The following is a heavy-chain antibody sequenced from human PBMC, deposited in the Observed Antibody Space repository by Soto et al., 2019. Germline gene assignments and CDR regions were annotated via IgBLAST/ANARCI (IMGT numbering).Heavy chain of an antibody. Sequence: PGGSLRLSCAASAFTFSDYWMHWVRQVPGKGLVWVSAISGSGGSTYYADSVKGRFTISRDNSKNTLYLQMNSLRAEDTAVYYCAKDLAGNFDYWGQGTLVTVSS. CDR3: AKDLAGNFDY. CDR1: AFTFSDYW. V-gene: IGHV3-23*01. CDR2: ISGSGGST. J-gene: IGHJ4*02.